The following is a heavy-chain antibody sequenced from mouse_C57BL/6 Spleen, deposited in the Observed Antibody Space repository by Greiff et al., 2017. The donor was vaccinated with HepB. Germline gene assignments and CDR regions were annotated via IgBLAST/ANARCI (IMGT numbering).Heavy chain of an antibody. J-gene: IGHJ4*01. CDR2: ISSGSSTI. V-gene: IGHV5-17*01. Sequence: EVQRVESGGGLVKPGGSLKLSCAASGFTFSDYGMHWVRQAPEKGLEWVAYISSGSSTIYYADTVKGRFTISRDNAKNTLFLQMTSLRSEDTAMYYCARKEVYDYDVGDYYAMDYWGQGTSVTVSS. CDR3: ARKEVYDYDVGDYYAMDY. D-gene: IGHD2-4*01. CDR1: GFTFSDYG.